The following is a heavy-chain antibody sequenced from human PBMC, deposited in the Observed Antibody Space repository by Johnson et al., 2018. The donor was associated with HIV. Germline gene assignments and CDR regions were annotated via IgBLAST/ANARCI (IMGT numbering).Heavy chain of an antibody. Sequence: VQLVESGGGLVQPGGSLRLSCAASGFTFSSYWMHWVRQAPGKGLEWVSVIYSGGSTYYADSVKGRFTISRDNSKNTLYLQMNSLRAEDTAVYFCARDPCTGASCLPGAFDIWGQGTLVTVSS. V-gene: IGHV3-66*01. CDR2: IYSGGST. CDR3: ARDPCTGASCLPGAFDI. CDR1: GFTFSSYW. D-gene: IGHD2-15*01. J-gene: IGHJ3*02.